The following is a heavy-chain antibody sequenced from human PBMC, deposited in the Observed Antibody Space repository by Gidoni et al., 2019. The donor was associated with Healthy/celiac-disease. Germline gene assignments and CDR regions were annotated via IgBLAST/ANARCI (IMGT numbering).Heavy chain of an antibody. CDR1: RFTFSRYA. V-gene: IGHV3-30-3*01. Sequence: VQPVESGGGGVRPGRSLRRACAATRFTFSRYAMQWVRQAPGKVLEWVAVVSYDGSNKYYADSVKGRLTISRDNSKNTLYLQMNSLRAEDTAVYYCARESLLIGFDYWGQGTLVTVSS. CDR2: VSYDGSNK. D-gene: IGHD3-10*01. CDR3: ARESLLIGFDY. J-gene: IGHJ4*02.